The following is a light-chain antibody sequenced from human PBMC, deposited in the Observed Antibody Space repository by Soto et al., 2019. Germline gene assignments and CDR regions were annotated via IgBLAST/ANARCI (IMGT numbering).Light chain of an antibody. CDR2: AAS. CDR1: QDIRDD. J-gene: IGKJ4*01. CDR3: IKIHTYPLT. V-gene: IGKV1-6*01. Sequence: IQMTQSPSSLSASVGDRVTITCQASQDIRDDLGWYQQKPGKAPKLLIYAASTLQSGVPSRFSGSGSGTYFTLSISSRQTEESATYFRIKIHTYPLTFGGGTKVEIK.